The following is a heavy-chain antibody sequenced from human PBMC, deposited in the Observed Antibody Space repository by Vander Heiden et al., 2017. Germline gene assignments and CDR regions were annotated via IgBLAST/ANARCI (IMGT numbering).Heavy chain of an antibody. CDR2: ISEDGSNK. CDR3: AGGGGGYGSGGSCSNVWDWFDP. J-gene: IGHJ5*02. V-gene: IGHV3-30-3*01. Sequence: QLQRLASGGGVVQPGTSLGLSGAASGFTFTSHAMHWLGQGPGKGLEWVAVISEDGSNKLSADAVKGRFNNSGDNSKNPLYLQMNSVRAEDTAVYYCAGGGGGYGSGGSCSNVWDWFDPWGQGTLVTVSS. CDR1: GFTFTSHA. D-gene: IGHD2-15*01.